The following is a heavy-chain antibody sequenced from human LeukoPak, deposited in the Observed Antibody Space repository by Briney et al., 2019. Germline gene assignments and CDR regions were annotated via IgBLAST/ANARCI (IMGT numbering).Heavy chain of an antibody. Sequence: SETLSLTCTVSGGSISSYYWSWIRQPPGKGLEWIGYIYYSGSTNYNPSLKSRVTISVDTSKNQFSLKLSSVTAADTAVYYCARDRWLGYWGQGTLVTVSS. V-gene: IGHV4-59*01. CDR2: IYYSGST. CDR1: GGSISSYY. CDR3: ARDRWLGY. J-gene: IGHJ4*02. D-gene: IGHD5-12*01.